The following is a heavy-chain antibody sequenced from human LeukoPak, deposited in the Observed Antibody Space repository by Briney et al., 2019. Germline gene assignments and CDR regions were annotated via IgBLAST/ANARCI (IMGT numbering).Heavy chain of an antibody. Sequence: SETLSLTCTVSGGSISSYYWSWIRQPPGKGLEWIGYIYYSGSTNYNPSLKSRVTISVDTSKNQFSLKLSSVTAADTAVYYCARDRWLGYWGQGTLVTVSS. V-gene: IGHV4-59*01. CDR2: IYYSGST. CDR1: GGSISSYY. CDR3: ARDRWLGY. J-gene: IGHJ4*02. D-gene: IGHD5-12*01.